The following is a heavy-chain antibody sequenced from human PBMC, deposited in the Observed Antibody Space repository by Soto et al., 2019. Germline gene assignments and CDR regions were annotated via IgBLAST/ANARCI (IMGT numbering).Heavy chain of an antibody. CDR3: ARARYFYDSSGLDY. D-gene: IGHD3-22*01. V-gene: IGHV1-3*01. J-gene: IGHJ4*02. Sequence: QVQLVQSGAEVKKPGASVKVSCKASGYTFTSYPMHWVRQAPGQRLEWMGWINVGNSNTKYSQKFQGRVTISRDTSASTAYMELSSLRSEVTSVYYCARARYFYDSSGLDYWGQGALVTVSS. CDR1: GYTFTSYP. CDR2: INVGNSNT.